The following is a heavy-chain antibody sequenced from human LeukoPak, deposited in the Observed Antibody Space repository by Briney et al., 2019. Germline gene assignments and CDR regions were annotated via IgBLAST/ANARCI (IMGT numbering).Heavy chain of an antibody. V-gene: IGHV1-2*02. CDR2: INPNSGGT. CDR1: GYTFTGYY. Sequence: ASVKVSCKASGYTFTGYYIHWVRQAPGQGLEWMGWINPNSGGTNYAQKFQGRVTMTRDTSISTAYMEPSRLRSDDTAVYYCARDRVKDGYNNYFDYWGQGTLVTVSS. D-gene: IGHD5-24*01. CDR3: ARDRVKDGYNNYFDY. J-gene: IGHJ4*02.